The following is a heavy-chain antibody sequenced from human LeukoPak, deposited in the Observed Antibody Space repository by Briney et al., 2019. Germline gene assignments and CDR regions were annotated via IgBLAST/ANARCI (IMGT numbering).Heavy chain of an antibody. D-gene: IGHD1-26*01. CDR3: ARGIVGATALMDV. Sequence: ASVNVSCKASGYTFSNYGISWVRQAPGQGLEWMGWISAYNGNTKYAQRFQGRVTMTTDTSTSTAHMELRSLISEDTAVHFCARGIVGATALMDVWGQGNTVTVSS. CDR1: GYTFSNYG. V-gene: IGHV1-18*01. CDR2: ISAYNGNT. J-gene: IGHJ6*02.